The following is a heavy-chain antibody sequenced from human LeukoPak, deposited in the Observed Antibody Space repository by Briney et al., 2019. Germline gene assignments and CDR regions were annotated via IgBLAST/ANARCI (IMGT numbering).Heavy chain of an antibody. CDR2: ISAYNGNT. V-gene: IGHV1-18*01. CDR3: AIWKGYCSSTSCPRWFDP. D-gene: IGHD2-2*01. CDR1: GYTFTSYG. Sequence: ASVKVSCKASGYTFTSYGISWVRQAPGQGLEWMGWISAYNGNTNYAQKLQGRVTMTTGTSTSTAYMELRSLRSDDTAVYYCAIWKGYCSSTSCPRWFDPWGQGTLVTVSS. J-gene: IGHJ5*02.